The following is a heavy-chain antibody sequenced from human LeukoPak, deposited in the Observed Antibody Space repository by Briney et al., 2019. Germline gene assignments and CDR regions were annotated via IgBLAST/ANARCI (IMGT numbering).Heavy chain of an antibody. CDR1: GYTFSSYG. J-gene: IGHJ4*02. CDR2: ISAYNGNT. CDR3: ARTRIAASAGIFDY. V-gene: IGHV1-18*01. D-gene: IGHD6-13*01. Sequence: ASVKVSCKASGYTFSSYGISWVRQAPGQGLEWMGWISAYNGNTNYAQKLQGRVTMTTDTSTSTAYMELRSLRSDDTAVYYCARTRIAASAGIFDYWGQGTLVTVSS.